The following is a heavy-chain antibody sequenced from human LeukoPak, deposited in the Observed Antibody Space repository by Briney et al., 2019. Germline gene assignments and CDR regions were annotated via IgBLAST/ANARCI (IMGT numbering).Heavy chain of an antibody. D-gene: IGHD2-2*01. CDR2: VNPNSGNT. CDR1: GYTFSSYD. J-gene: IGHJ4*02. CDR3: ARAGVVATGLDY. Sequence: ASVKVSCKASGYTFSSYDINWVRQAPGQGLEWMGWVNPNSGNTGYGQKFQGRVTMTRNSSINTAYMELSSLRSEDTALYYCARAGVVATGLDYWGQGTLLTVSS. V-gene: IGHV1-8*01.